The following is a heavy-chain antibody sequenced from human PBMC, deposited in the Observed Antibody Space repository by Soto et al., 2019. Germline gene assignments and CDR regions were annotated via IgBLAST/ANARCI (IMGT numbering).Heavy chain of an antibody. D-gene: IGHD6-19*01. CDR2: INHSGST. V-gene: IGHV4-34*01. CDR3: ARGWRQWLAYDY. J-gene: IGHJ4*02. Sequence: PSETLSLTCAVYGGSFSGYYWSWIRQPPGKGLEWIGEINHSGSTNYNPSLKSRVTISVDTSKNQFSLKLSSVTAADTAVYYCARGWRQWLAYDYWGQGTLVTVS. CDR1: GGSFSGYY.